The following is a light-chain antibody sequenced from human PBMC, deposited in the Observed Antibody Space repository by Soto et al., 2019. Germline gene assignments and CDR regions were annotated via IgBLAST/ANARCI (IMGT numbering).Light chain of an antibody. CDR2: GAS. J-gene: IGKJ3*01. V-gene: IGKV3-20*01. Sequence: EIVLTQSPGTLSLSPGKGATLSCRASQSVTSTYLAWYQQKPGQAPRLLIYGASSRATGIPDRFSGSGSGTDFTLTISRLEPEDFAVYYCQQYGSSPFTFGPGTKVDIK. CDR1: QSVTSTY. CDR3: QQYGSSPFT.